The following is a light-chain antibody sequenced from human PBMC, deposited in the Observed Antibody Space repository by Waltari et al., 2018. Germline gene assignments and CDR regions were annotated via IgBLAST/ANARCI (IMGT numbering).Light chain of an antibody. CDR2: GNT. V-gene: IGLV1-40*01. CDR1: SSNIGAGYD. J-gene: IGLJ3*02. CDR3: QSYDSSLSGWV. Sequence: QSVLTQPPSVSGAPGQRVTISCTGSSSNIGAGYDVHWYLQLPGTAPKLLIYGNTNRPSGVPDRFSGSKSGTSASLAITGLQADEEADYYCQSYDSSLSGWVFGGGTKLTVL.